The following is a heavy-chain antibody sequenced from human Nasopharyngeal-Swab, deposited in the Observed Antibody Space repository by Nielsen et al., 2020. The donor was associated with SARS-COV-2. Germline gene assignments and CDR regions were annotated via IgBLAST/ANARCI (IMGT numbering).Heavy chain of an antibody. Sequence: WVRQAPGQGLEWMGWVNPNSGNTGYAQKFQGRVTMTRNTSISTAYMELSSLRSEDTAVYYCASSYYDFWSGYPSAFDIWGQGTMVTVSS. V-gene: IGHV1-8*01. J-gene: IGHJ3*02. CDR2: VNPNSGNT. CDR3: ASSYYDFWSGYPSAFDI. D-gene: IGHD3-3*01.